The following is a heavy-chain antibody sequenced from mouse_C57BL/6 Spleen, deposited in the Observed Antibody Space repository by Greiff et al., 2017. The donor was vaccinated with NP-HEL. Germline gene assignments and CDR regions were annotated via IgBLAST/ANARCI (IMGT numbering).Heavy chain of an antibody. Sequence: VKLVESGAELVRPGTSVKMSCKASGYTFTNYWIGWAKQRPGHGLEWIGDIYPGGGYTNYNEKFKGKATLTADKSSSTAYMQFSSLTSEDSAIYYCARGTGTGYFDVWGTGTTVTVSS. CDR3: ARGTGTGYFDV. J-gene: IGHJ1*03. CDR2: IYPGGGYT. D-gene: IGHD4-1*01. CDR1: GYTFTNYW. V-gene: IGHV1-63*01.